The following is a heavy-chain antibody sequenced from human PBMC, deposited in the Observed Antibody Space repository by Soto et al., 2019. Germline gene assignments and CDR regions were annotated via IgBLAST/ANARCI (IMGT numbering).Heavy chain of an antibody. J-gene: IGHJ5*02. CDR2: ISGSGGST. D-gene: IGHD3-3*01. CDR3: ANYGFYGWFVL. Sequence: GGSLRLSCAVSGFTFSTYAMSWVRQAPGKGLEWVSSISGSGGSTYYADSLKGRFTISRDNSKNTLYLQMNSLRAEDTAVYYCANYGFYGWFVLWGPGTPVTVFS. CDR1: GFTFSTYA. V-gene: IGHV3-23*01.